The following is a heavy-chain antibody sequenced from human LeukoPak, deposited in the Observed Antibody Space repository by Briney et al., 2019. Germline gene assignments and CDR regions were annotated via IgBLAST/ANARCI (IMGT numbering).Heavy chain of an antibody. CDR3: ARDGGVCSGDRCYSGFGYWFDP. CDR1: GFTFSSYG. Sequence: PGGSLRLSCAASGFTFSSYGMHWVRQAPGKGLEWVAVISYDGSNKFYADSVKGRFTISRDNAKNSLYLQMNSLRAEDTAVYYCARDGGVCSGDRCYSGFGYWFDPWGQGTLVTVSS. D-gene: IGHD2-15*01. V-gene: IGHV3-30*03. J-gene: IGHJ5*02. CDR2: ISYDGSNK.